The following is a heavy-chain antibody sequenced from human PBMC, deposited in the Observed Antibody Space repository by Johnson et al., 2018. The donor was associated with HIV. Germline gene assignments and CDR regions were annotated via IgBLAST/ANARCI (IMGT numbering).Heavy chain of an antibody. D-gene: IGHD6-13*01. CDR3: ARRSSSWDAFDI. CDR2: ISYDGSNK. V-gene: IGHV3-30*03. J-gene: IGHJ3*02. CDR1: GFTFSSYG. Sequence: QVQLVESGGDLVQPGGSLRLSCAASGFTFSSYGMHWVRQAPGKGLEWVAVISYDGSNKYYADSVKGRFTISRENAKNSLYLQMNSLRAGDTAVYYCARRSSSWDAFDIWGQGTMVTVSS.